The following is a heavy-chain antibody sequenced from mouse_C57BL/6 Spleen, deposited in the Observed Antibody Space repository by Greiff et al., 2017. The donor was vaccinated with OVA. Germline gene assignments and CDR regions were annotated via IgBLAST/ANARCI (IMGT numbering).Heavy chain of an antibody. CDR1: GYTFTSYW. D-gene: IGHD3-2*02. Sequence: QVQLQQPGAELVKPGASVKLSCKASGYTFTSYWMQWVKQRPGQGLEWIGEIDPSDSYTNYNQKFKGKATLNVDTSSSTAYMQLSSLTSEDSAVYYCARDSSGYGGYYFDYWGQGTTVTVSS. J-gene: IGHJ2*01. CDR3: ARDSSGYGGYYFDY. V-gene: IGHV1-50*01. CDR2: IDPSDSYT.